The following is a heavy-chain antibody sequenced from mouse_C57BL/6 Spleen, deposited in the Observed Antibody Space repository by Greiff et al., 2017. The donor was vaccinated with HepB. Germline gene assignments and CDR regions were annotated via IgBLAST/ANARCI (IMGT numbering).Heavy chain of an antibody. D-gene: IGHD2-5*01. CDR1: GYTFTSYW. J-gene: IGHJ1*03. Sequence: VQLQQPGAELVKPGASVKLSCKASGYTFTSYWMQWVKQRPGQGLEWIGEIDPSDSYTNYNQKFKGKATLTVHTSSSTAYMQLSSLTSEDSAVYYCARKGAYYSKDFDVWGTGTTVTVSS. V-gene: IGHV1-50*01. CDR3: ARKGAYYSKDFDV. CDR2: IDPSDSYT.